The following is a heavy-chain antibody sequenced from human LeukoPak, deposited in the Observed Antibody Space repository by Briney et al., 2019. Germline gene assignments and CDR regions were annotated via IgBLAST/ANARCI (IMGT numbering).Heavy chain of an antibody. CDR1: GYTSTGYY. J-gene: IGHJ4*02. CDR3: ARGGTTVVTPFDY. CDR2: INPNSGGT. Sequence: ASVKVSCKASGYTSTGYYMHWVRQAPGQGLEWMGWINPNSGGTNYAQKFQGRVTMTRDTSISTAYMELSRLRSDDTAVYYCARGGTTVVTPFDYWGQGTLVTVSS. V-gene: IGHV1-2*02. D-gene: IGHD4-23*01.